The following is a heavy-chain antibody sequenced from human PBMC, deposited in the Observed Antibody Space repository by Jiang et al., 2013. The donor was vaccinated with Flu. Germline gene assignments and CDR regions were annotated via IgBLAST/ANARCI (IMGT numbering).Heavy chain of an antibody. V-gene: IGHV1-3*04. Sequence: GAEVKKPGASVKVSCKASGYSFVNYAIHWVRQAPGQSLEWMGWINTGNGNTKFSQKFQGRVAVTRDTSTSTAYMELSSLRSEDTAVYYCTRDERLRGGXFDYWGQG. CDR1: GYSFVNYA. CDR3: TRDERLRGGXFDY. CDR2: INTGNGNT. J-gene: IGHJ4*02. D-gene: IGHD4-17*01.